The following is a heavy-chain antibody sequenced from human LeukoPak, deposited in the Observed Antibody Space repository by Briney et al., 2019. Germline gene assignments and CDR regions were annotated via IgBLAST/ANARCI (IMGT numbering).Heavy chain of an antibody. CDR3: ARGRSGLKYFDL. D-gene: IGHD3-10*01. CDR2: IWYDGSDE. V-gene: IGHV3-33*01. CDR1: GFTFRNFG. Sequence: GGSLRLSCAASGFTFRNFGMHWVRQAPGKGLEWVAVIWYDGSDEKYADSVKGRFTISRDNSKNTLYLQMNSLRPDDTALYYCARGRSGLKYFDLWGQGTLVTVSS. J-gene: IGHJ4*02.